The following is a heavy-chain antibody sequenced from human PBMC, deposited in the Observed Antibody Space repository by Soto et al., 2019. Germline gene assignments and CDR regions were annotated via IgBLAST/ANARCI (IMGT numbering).Heavy chain of an antibody. CDR1: GGTFSSHA. D-gene: IGHD2-21*02. CDR3: ARCAVCYPGGDDAFDL. CDR2: IIPMFGTT. V-gene: IGHV1-69*01. Sequence: HVQLVQSGAEVKKPGSSVKVSCKTSGGTFSSHALTWLRQAPGQGLEWMGGIIPMFGTTYTSQKFQGRVAISADETTSTLELSSLRSEDTAVYFCARCAVCYPGGDDAFDLWGQGTTVIVSS. J-gene: IGHJ3*01.